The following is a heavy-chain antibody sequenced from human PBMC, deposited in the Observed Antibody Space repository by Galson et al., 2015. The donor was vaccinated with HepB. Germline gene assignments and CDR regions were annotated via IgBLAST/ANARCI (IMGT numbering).Heavy chain of an antibody. J-gene: IGHJ4*02. Sequence: SLRLSCAASGFTFSSYWMHWVRQAPGKGLVWVSRINSDGSSTSYADSVKGRFTISRDNAKNTLYLQMNSLRAEDTAVYYCARDSGSYYFLFDYWGQGTLVTVSS. CDR3: ARDSGSYYFLFDY. D-gene: IGHD1-26*01. CDR1: GFTFSSYW. CDR2: INSDGSST. V-gene: IGHV3-74*01.